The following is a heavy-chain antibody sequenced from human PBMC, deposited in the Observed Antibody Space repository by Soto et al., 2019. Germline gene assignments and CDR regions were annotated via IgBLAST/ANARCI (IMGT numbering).Heavy chain of an antibody. CDR3: ALRRGYCSGGTCYSIWFDP. CDR2: IYWDDDK. D-gene: IGHD2-15*01. V-gene: IGHV2-5*02. Sequence: SGPTLVNPTQTLTLTCTFSGFSLSTSGVGVGWIRQPPGKALEWLALIYWDDDKRYSPSLKSRLTITKDTSKNQVVLTMTNMDPVDTATHYCALRRGYCSGGTCYSIWFDPWGRGTLVTVSS. J-gene: IGHJ5*02. CDR1: GFSLSTSGVG.